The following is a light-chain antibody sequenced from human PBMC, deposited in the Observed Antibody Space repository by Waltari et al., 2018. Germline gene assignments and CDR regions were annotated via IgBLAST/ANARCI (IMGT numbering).Light chain of an antibody. V-gene: IGKV3-11*01. CDR1: QSVSSY. Sequence: EIVLTQSPGTLPLSPGERATLSCRASQSVSSYLGWYQQKPGQAPRLLIYEASNRATGIPARFSGSGSGTDFTLTISSLEPEDFAVYYCQHRIDWPHTFGQGTKLEIK. CDR3: QHRIDWPHT. J-gene: IGKJ2*01. CDR2: EAS.